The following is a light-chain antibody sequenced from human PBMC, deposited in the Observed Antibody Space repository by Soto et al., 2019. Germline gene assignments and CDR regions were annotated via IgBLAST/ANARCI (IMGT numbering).Light chain of an antibody. Sequence: GDRVPITCRASESISRWLAWYQQKAGKAPKILIYDASTLESGVPSRFSGSGSGTEFTLTISSLQPDDFATYYCQQYYSYSPITFGQGTRLEIK. CDR1: ESISRW. J-gene: IGKJ5*01. V-gene: IGKV1-5*01. CDR3: QQYYSYSPIT. CDR2: DAS.